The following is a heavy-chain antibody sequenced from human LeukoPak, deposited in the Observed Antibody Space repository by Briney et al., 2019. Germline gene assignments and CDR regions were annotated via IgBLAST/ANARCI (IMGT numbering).Heavy chain of an antibody. V-gene: IGHV4-34*01. CDR1: GGSFSGYY. CDR3: ARRGTIFGVVRRGYFDY. D-gene: IGHD3-3*01. CDR2: INHSGST. J-gene: IGHJ4*02. Sequence: SETLSLTCAVYGGSFSGYYWSWIRQPPGKGLEWIGEINHSGSTNYNPSLKSRVTISVDTSKNQFSLKLSSVTAADTAVYYCARRGTIFGVVRRGYFDYWGQGTLVTVSS.